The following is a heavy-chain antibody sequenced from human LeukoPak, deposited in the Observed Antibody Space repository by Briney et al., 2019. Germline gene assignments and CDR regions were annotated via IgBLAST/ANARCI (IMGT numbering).Heavy chain of an antibody. V-gene: IGHV3-30*02. J-gene: IGHJ4*02. CDR3: AKSATVTIGYFDY. Sequence: GGSLRLSCAASGFTLSCCGMHWVRQAPGKGLEWVAFIQYDGTNKYYADSVKGRFSISRDNSKNTLYLQMNSLRAEDTAVYYCAKSATVTIGYFDYWGQGTLVTVSS. CDR2: IQYDGTNK. CDR1: GFTLSCCG. D-gene: IGHD4-17*01.